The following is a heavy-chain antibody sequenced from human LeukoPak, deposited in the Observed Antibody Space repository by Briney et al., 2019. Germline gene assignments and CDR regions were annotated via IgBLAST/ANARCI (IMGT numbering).Heavy chain of an antibody. CDR1: GFIISGNY. CDR3: ARGHGQ. V-gene: IGHV3-66*01. Sequence: GGSLRLSCAASGFIISGNYMSWVRQAPGKGLEWVSVIYTGGTTAYIDSVKGRFTISRDTSKNMLYLQMNSLTTEDTAVYYCARGHGQWGQGTLVTVSS. CDR2: IYTGGTT. J-gene: IGHJ4*02.